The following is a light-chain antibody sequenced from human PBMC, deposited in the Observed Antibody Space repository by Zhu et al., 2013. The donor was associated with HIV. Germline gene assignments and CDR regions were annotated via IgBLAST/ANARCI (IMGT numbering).Light chain of an antibody. CDR1: QSVYTY. CDR3: QQRYKWPPIT. CDR2: DAS. J-gene: IGKJ5*01. Sequence: VLTQSPATLSLSPGESATLSCKASQSVYTYLAWYQQKPGQPPRLLIYDASNRATGIPARFSGSGSGTDFTLTISSLEPEDFGIYYCQQRYKWPPITFGLGTRLEIK. V-gene: IGKV3-11*01.